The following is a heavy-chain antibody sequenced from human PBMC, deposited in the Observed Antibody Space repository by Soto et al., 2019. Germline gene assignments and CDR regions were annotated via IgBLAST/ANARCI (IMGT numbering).Heavy chain of an antibody. CDR3: ARDLGYDTSGYYYGDL. D-gene: IGHD3-22*01. Sequence: ASVKVSCKTSGYTFSSYGISWVRQAPGQGLEWMGWISAYNGNPKYAQKLQGRVTLTRDTSTSTAYMELKSLTSDDTAVYYCARDLGYDTSGYYYGDLWGQGTLVTVSS. CDR1: GYTFSSYG. CDR2: ISAYNGNP. V-gene: IGHV1-18*01. J-gene: IGHJ4*02.